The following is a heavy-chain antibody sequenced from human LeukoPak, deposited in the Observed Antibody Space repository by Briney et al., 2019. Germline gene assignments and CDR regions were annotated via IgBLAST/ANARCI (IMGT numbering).Heavy chain of an antibody. Sequence: SETLSLTCTVSGDSISSYFLTWIRQPPGKGLEWLGYISYSGSTNCNPSLKSRVTISVDASKNQFSLKLSSVTAADTAVYYCARLKNWFDPWGQGALVTVSS. CDR3: ARLKNWFDP. J-gene: IGHJ5*02. CDR2: ISYSGST. V-gene: IGHV4-59*08. CDR1: GDSISSYF.